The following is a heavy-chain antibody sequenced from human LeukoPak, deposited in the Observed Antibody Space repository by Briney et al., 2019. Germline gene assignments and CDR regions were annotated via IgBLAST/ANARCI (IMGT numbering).Heavy chain of an antibody. CDR3: ARDGSGYDYYYYYYMDV. Sequence: ASVKVSCKASGYTFTSYGISWVRQAPGQGLEWMGWISAYNGNTNYAQKLQGRVTMTTDTSTSTAYMELRSLRSDDTVVYYCARDGSGYDYYYYYYMDVWGKGTTVTISS. CDR1: GYTFTSYG. J-gene: IGHJ6*03. D-gene: IGHD5-12*01. CDR2: ISAYNGNT. V-gene: IGHV1-18*01.